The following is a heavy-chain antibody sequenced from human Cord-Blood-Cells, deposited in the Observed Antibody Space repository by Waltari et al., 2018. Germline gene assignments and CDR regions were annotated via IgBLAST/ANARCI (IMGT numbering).Heavy chain of an antibody. D-gene: IGHD6-13*01. J-gene: IGHJ3*02. CDR1: GGSISSYY. V-gene: IGHV4-4*07. Sequence: QVQLQESGPGLVKPSETLSLTCPVSGGSISSYYWSWIRKPAGKGLEWIGRIYTSGSTNYNPSLKSRVTMSVDTSKNQFSLKLSSVTAADTAVYYCARVGSIAAAGDAFDIWGQGTMVTVSS. CDR3: ARVGSIAAAGDAFDI. CDR2: IYTSGST.